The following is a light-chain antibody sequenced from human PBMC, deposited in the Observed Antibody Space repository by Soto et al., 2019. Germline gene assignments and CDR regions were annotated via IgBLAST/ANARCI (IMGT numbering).Light chain of an antibody. CDR1: SSDIGAYDY. CDR3: ASWDDSLSGLV. V-gene: IGLV2-14*01. CDR2: EVN. Sequence: QSALTQPASLSGSPGQSITISCTGTSSDIGAYDYVSWFQQHPGKAPKLMISEVNNRPSGVSNRFSGSKSGNTAYLTISGLRSADEADYYCASWDDSLSGLVFGGGTKLTVL. J-gene: IGLJ3*02.